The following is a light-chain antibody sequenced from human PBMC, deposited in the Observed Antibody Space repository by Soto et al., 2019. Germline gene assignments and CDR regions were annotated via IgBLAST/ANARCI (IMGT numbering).Light chain of an antibody. CDR3: QQYGSSPPYT. CDR2: GAS. Sequence: EIVLTQSPGTLSLSPGERATLSCRASQSVSDTYLAWYQQKPGQAPRLLIYGASSRAPGIPDRFSGSGSGTDFTLTISRREPEDFAVYYCQQYGSSPPYTFGQGTKLEIK. V-gene: IGKV3-20*01. CDR1: QSVSDTY. J-gene: IGKJ2*01.